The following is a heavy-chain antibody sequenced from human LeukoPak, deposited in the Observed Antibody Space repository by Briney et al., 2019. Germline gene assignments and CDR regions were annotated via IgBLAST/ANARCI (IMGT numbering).Heavy chain of an antibody. Sequence: GRSLRLSCVASGFTFSSYAMSWVRQAPGKGLEWVSAISGSGGSTYYADSVKGRFTISRDNSKNTLYLQMNSLRAEDTAVYYCAKMSRVSAWGSPFDYWGQGTLVTVSS. CDR1: GFTFSSYA. V-gene: IGHV3-23*01. CDR2: ISGSGGST. CDR3: AKMSRVSAWGSPFDY. J-gene: IGHJ4*02. D-gene: IGHD3-16*01.